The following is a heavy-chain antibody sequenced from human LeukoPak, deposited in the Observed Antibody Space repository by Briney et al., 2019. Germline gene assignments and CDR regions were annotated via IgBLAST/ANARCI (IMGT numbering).Heavy chain of an antibody. J-gene: IGHJ4*02. D-gene: IGHD6-13*01. CDR1: GFTFGSYG. Sequence: PGGSLRLSCAASGFTFGSYGMHWVRQAPGKGLEWVAVISYDGSNKYYADSVKGRFTISRDNSKNTLYLQMNSLRAEDTAVYCCAKDFISIAAAGTVDYWGQGTLVTVSS. CDR2: ISYDGSNK. V-gene: IGHV3-30*18. CDR3: AKDFISIAAAGTVDY.